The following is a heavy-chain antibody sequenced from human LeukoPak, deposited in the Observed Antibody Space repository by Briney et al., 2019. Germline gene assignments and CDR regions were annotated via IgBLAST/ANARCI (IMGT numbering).Heavy chain of an antibody. CDR3: ARGTTGTTDFDY. CDR1: GFTFSDYY. J-gene: IGHJ4*02. CDR2: ISTSGTTM. V-gene: IGHV3-11*01. D-gene: IGHD1-1*01. Sequence: KPGGSLRLSCAASGFTFSDYYMNWIRQAPGKGLEWVSYISTSGTTMSYADSVKGRFTISRDSAKNSLYLQMNSLRAEDTAAYYCARGTTGTTDFDYWGQGTLVTVSS.